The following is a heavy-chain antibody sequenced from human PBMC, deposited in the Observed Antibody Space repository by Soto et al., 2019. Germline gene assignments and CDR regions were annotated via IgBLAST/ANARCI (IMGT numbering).Heavy chain of an antibody. Sequence: QVQLVQSGAEVKKPGSSVTVSCKASGGTFSTYAINWVRQAPGQGLEWMGGIIPIFGTPNYAQKLQDRVTITADESTSTANMELSSLTSEDTAIYYCARGLYSSPNTLDYWGQGTLVTVSS. CDR1: GGTFSTYA. CDR2: IIPIFGTP. V-gene: IGHV1-69*12. J-gene: IGHJ4*02. CDR3: ARGLYSSPNTLDY. D-gene: IGHD3-22*01.